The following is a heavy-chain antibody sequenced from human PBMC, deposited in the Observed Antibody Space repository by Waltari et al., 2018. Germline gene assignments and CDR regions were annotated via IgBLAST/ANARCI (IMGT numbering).Heavy chain of an antibody. V-gene: IGHV4-39*01. D-gene: IGHD2-8*01. J-gene: IGHJ2*01. Sequence: QLQLQESGPGLVKPSETLSLTCTVSGGSISSSSYYWGWIRQPPGKGLEWIGGIYCSGSTYYNPSLKSRVTISVDTSKNQFSLKLSSVTAADTAVYYCARHPAMTIMLWYFDLWGRGTLVTVSS. CDR2: IYCSGST. CDR1: GGSISSSSYY. CDR3: ARHPAMTIMLWYFDL.